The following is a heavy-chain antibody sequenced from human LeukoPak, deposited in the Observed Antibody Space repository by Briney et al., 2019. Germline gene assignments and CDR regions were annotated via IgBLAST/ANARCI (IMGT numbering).Heavy chain of an antibody. J-gene: IGHJ6*02. D-gene: IGHD6-13*01. CDR1: GFTFSSYA. CDR2: ISGSGGST. Sequence: GGSLRLSCAASGFTFSSYAMSWVRQAPGKGLEWVSAISGSGGSTYYADSVKGRFTISRDNSKNTLYLQMNSLRAEDTAVYYCAKVALAAAEDYYYGMDVWGQGTTVTDSS. CDR3: AKVALAAAEDYYYGMDV. V-gene: IGHV3-23*01.